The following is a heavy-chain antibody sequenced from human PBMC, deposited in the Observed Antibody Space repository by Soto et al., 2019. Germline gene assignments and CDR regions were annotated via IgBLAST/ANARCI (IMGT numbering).Heavy chain of an antibody. CDR3: ARHVSGYCSGGSCYSSSYYMDV. CDR2: IYYSGST. D-gene: IGHD2-15*01. V-gene: IGHV4-39*01. Sequence: SETLSLTCTVSGGSISSSSYYWGWIRQPPGKGLEWIGSIYYSGSTYYNPSLKSRVTISVDTSKNQFSLKLSSVTAADTAVYYCARHVSGYCSGGSCYSSSYYMDVWGKGTTVTVSS. J-gene: IGHJ6*03. CDR1: GGSISSSSYY.